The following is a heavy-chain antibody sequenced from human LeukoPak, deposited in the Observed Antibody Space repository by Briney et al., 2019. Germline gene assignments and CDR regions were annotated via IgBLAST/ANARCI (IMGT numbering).Heavy chain of an antibody. CDR1: VYSFTSYW. CDR2: IYPGDSDT. D-gene: IGHD6-19*01. CDR3: ASRYSSGWYDTFDI. Sequence: GASLTISCKGSVYSFTSYWIGWVRQIPGKGLEWMGIIYPGDSDTRYSPSFQGQVTIAADKSINTAYLQWNSRKGSDSAMYYCASRYSSGWYDTFDIWGQGAMVTVSS. V-gene: IGHV5-51*01. J-gene: IGHJ3*02.